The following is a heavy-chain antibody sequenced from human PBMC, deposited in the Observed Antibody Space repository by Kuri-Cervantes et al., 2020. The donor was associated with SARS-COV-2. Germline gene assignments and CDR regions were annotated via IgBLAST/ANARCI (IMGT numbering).Heavy chain of an antibody. D-gene: IGHD1-26*01. V-gene: IGHV2-70*11. CDR3: ARSIEPSGGFDY. Sequence: SGPTLVKPTQTLTLTCTVSGFSLSTSGMYVNWIRQPPGKALEWLARIGWDVETSRSTSLKTRLTISKDTSKNQVVLTMTNLDPMDTGTYYCARSIEPSGGFDYWGQGTLVTVSS. J-gene: IGHJ4*02. CDR2: IGWDVET. CDR1: GFSLSTSGMY.